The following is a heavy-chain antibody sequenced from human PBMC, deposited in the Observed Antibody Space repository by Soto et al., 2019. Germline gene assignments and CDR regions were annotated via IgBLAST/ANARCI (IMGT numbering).Heavy chain of an antibody. CDR2: LSFDGRNE. D-gene: IGHD3-22*01. CDR1: GFTFSNYT. J-gene: IGHJ6*02. Sequence: QVHLEESGGGVVQPGRSLRLSCAASGFTFSNYTMHWVRQAPGKGLEWVAVLSFDGRNEYYADSVKGRFTISRDTSKNTLLLQMNSLRCEDTAVYYCAIPMGDYDDSGGKYHYDGMDVWGQGTTVTVSS. CDR3: AIPMGDYDDSGGKYHYDGMDV. V-gene: IGHV3-30-3*01.